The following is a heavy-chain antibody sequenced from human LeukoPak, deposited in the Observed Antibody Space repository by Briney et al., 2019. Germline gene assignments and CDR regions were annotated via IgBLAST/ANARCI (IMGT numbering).Heavy chain of an antibody. D-gene: IGHD3-10*01. Sequence: PGGSLRLSCAASGFTVSSNYMSWVRQAPGKGLEWVSVIYSGGSTYYADSVKGRFTISRDNSKNTLYLQMNSLRAEDTAVYYCARDSGFGELGGVDYWGQGTLVTVSS. CDR1: GFTVSSNY. CDR2: IYSGGST. CDR3: ARDSGFGELGGVDY. V-gene: IGHV3-53*05. J-gene: IGHJ4*02.